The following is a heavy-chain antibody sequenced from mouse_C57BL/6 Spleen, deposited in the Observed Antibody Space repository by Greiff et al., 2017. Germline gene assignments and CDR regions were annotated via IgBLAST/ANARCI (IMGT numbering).Heavy chain of an antibody. CDR1: GYTFTSYW. Sequence: LQQPGAELVMPGASVKLSCKASGYTFTSYWMHWVKQRPGQGLEWIGEIDPSDGYTNYNEKFKGKSTLTVDKSSSTAYMQLSSLTSEDSAVYYCARGGLRRGAWFAYWGQWTLVTVSA. D-gene: IGHD2-4*01. J-gene: IGHJ3*01. V-gene: IGHV1-69*01. CDR3: ARGGLRRGAWFAY. CDR2: IDPSDGYT.